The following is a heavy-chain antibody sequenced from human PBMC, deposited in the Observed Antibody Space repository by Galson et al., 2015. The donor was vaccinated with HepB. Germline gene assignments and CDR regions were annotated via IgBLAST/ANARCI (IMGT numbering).Heavy chain of an antibody. CDR2: ISYDGSNK. D-gene: IGHD3-22*01. J-gene: IGHJ3*02. CDR1: GFTFSTYA. Sequence: SLRLSCAASGFTFSTYAMHWVRQAPGKGLEWVAVISYDGSNKYYADSVKGRFTISRDNSKNTPYLQMNSLRTEDTAVYYCAREYDNYYDSSGYYLTDAFDIWGQGTMITVSS. CDR3: AREYDNYYDSSGYYLTDAFDI. V-gene: IGHV3-30*04.